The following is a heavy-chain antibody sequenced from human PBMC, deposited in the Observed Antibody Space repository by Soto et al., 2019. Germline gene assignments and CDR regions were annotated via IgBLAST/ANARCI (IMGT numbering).Heavy chain of an antibody. D-gene: IGHD5-12*01. Sequence: EVQLVESGGGLVQPGGSRGPSFAASGLTLVSYPLNWVARAPGKGLEYVSAISSNGGSTYYANSVKGRFTISRDNSKNTLYLQMGSLRAEDMAVYYCARDHGRDGYNYWGQGTLVTVSS. J-gene: IGHJ4*02. V-gene: IGHV3-64*01. CDR1: GLTLVSYP. CDR2: ISSNGGST. CDR3: ARDHGRDGYNY.